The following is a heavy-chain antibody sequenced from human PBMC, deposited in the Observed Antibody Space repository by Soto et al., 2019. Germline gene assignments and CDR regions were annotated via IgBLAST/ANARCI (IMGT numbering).Heavy chain of an antibody. V-gene: IGHV3-33*01. CDR3: ARDGELRNVDTAMVTAYYYGMDV. Sequence: QVQLVESGGGVVQPGRSLRLSCAASGFTFSSYGMHWVRQAPGKGLEWVAVIWYDGSNKYYADSVKGRFTISRDNSKNTLYLQMNSLRAEDTAVYYCARDGELRNVDTAMVTAYYYGMDVWGQGTTVTVSS. J-gene: IGHJ6*02. CDR2: IWYDGSNK. CDR1: GFTFSSYG. D-gene: IGHD5-18*01.